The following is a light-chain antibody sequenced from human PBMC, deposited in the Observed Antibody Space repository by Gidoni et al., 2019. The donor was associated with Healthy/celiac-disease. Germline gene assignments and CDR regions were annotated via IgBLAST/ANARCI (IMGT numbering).Light chain of an antibody. V-gene: IGLV1-40*01. Sequence: QSVLTQPPSVSGAPVQSVTIFCTGSSSNIRAGYDVHWYQQLPGTTPKLLIYGNSNRPSGVPDRFSGSKSGTSASLAITGLQAEDEADYYCQSYDSSLSGSVFGGGTKLTVL. CDR2: GNS. J-gene: IGLJ3*02. CDR3: QSYDSSLSGSV. CDR1: SSNIRAGYD.